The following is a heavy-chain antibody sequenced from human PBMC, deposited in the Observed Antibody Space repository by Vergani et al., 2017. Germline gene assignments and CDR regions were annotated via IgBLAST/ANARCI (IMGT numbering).Heavy chain of an antibody. V-gene: IGHV1-69*01. D-gene: IGHD4-17*01. J-gene: IGHJ6*03. CDR3: ARDRSPHDYGDYHNYYYYYYMEV. Sequence: QVQLVQSGAEVKKPGSSVKVSCKASGGTFSSYAISWVRQAPGQGLEWMGGIIPIFGTANYAQKFQGRVTINADESTGTAYMELSSLRSEETAVYYCARDRSPHDYGDYHNYYYYYYMEVWGKGTTVTVSS. CDR1: GGTFSSYA. CDR2: IIPIFGTA.